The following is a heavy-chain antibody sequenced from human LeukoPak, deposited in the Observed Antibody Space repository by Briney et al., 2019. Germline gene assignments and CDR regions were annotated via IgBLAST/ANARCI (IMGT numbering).Heavy chain of an antibody. V-gene: IGHV4-39*01. Sequence: KSSVTLSLTCTVSNGSIGSTIYYWAWIRQPPGKGLEWIGSIYYSGSTYYSPSLKSRVTISIDTSKNQFSLRLYSVIAADTAVYYCARLGGGCSSTSCYGGGLEDSSIDYWGQGTLVTVSS. CDR3: ARLGGGCSSTSCYGGGLEDSSIDY. D-gene: IGHD2-2*01. CDR2: IYYSGST. J-gene: IGHJ4*02. CDR1: NGSIGSTIYY.